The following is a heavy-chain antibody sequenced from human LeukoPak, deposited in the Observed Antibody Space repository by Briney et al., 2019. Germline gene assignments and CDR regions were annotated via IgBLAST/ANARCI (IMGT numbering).Heavy chain of an antibody. V-gene: IGHV4-59*01. J-gene: IGHJ4*02. Sequence: SETLSLTCTVSVGSISSYYWSWIRQPPGKGLGWIGYIYHSGSTNYNPSLKSRVTISVDRSKNQFSLKLSSVTAADTAVYYCARATAGTGYYFDYWGQGTLVTVSS. CDR2: IYHSGST. CDR3: ARATAGTGYYFDY. D-gene: IGHD6-13*01. CDR1: VGSISSYY.